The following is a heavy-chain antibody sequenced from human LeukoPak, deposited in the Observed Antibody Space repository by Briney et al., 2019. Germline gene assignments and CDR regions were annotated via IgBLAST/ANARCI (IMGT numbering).Heavy chain of an antibody. CDR3: ARDRPIAAAGTSYFDY. CDR2: IKQDGSEK. CDR1: GFTFSSYW. J-gene: IGHJ4*02. Sequence: GGSLRLSCAASGFTFSSYWVSWVRQAPGKGLEWVANIKQDGSEKYYVDSAKGRFTISRDNAKNSLYLQMNSLRAEDTAVYYCARDRPIAAAGTSYFDYWGQGTLVTVSS. V-gene: IGHV3-7*01. D-gene: IGHD6-13*01.